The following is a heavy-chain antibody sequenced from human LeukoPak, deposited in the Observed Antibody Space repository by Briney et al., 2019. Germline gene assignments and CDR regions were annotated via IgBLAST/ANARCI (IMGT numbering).Heavy chain of an antibody. D-gene: IGHD3-22*01. CDR2: IYHSGST. CDR1: GGSISSGGYS. V-gene: IGHV4-30-2*01. Sequence: SQTLSLTCAVSGGSISSGGYSWSWIRQPPGKGLEWIGYIYHSGSTYYNPSLKSRVTISVDTSKNQFSLKLSSVTAADTAVYYCASTISPKYYYDSSGYYYPYWGQGTLVTVSS. J-gene: IGHJ4*02. CDR3: ASTISPKYYYDSSGYYYPY.